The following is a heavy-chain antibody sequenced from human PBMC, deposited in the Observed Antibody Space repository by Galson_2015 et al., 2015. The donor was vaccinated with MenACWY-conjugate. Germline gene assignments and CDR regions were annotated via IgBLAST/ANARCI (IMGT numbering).Heavy chain of an antibody. Sequence: QSGAEVTKPGESLKISCKTTGYSFTTYWIAWVRQMPGKGLEWMGLISPGDSNTRYSPSFQGQVTISADKSISTAYLQWSSLKASDTAMYYCARHPPGGRGMDVWGQGTTVTVSS. J-gene: IGHJ6*02. D-gene: IGHD1-26*01. V-gene: IGHV5-51*01. CDR3: ARHPPGGRGMDV. CDR2: ISPGDSNT. CDR1: GYSFTTYW.